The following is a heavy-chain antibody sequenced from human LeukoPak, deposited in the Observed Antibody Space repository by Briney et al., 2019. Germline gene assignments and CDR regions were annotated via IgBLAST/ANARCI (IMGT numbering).Heavy chain of an antibody. D-gene: IGHD4-23*01. Sequence: ASVKVSCKASGYTLTGYYMHWVRQAPGQGLEWMGWINPNSGGTNYAQKFQGWVTMTRDTSISTAYMELSRLRSDDTAVYYCARGEGYGGIYGMDVWGQGTTVTVSS. CDR1: GYTLTGYY. V-gene: IGHV1-2*04. CDR2: INPNSGGT. J-gene: IGHJ6*02. CDR3: ARGEGYGGIYGMDV.